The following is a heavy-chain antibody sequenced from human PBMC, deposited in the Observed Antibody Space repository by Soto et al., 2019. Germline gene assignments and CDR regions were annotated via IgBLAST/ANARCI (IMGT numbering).Heavy chain of an antibody. Sequence: QVQLVESGGGGVQPGRTLRLSCAASGYAFSSYGMHWVRQAPGKGLEWVAVISYDGSNKYYADSVKGRFTISRDNSKNTLYLQMNSLRAEDTAVYYCAKDQDGVGGMDVWGQGTTVTVSS. CDR1: GYAFSSYG. V-gene: IGHV3-30*18. CDR2: ISYDGSNK. J-gene: IGHJ6*02. CDR3: AKDQDGVGGMDV. D-gene: IGHD3-10*01.